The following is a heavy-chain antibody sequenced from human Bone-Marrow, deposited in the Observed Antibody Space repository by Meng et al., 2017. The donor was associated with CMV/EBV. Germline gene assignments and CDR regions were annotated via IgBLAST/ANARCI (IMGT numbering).Heavy chain of an antibody. CDR1: LSGYY. CDR3: ASGPSGYYDSSGHYYAFDY. D-gene: IGHD3-22*01. V-gene: IGHV4-34*01. CDR2: INDSGST. J-gene: IGHJ4*02. Sequence: LSGYYWSWIRQPPGKGLEWIGEINDSGSTNYNPSLKSRVTISVDTSKNDFSLKLSSVTAADTAVFYCASGPSGYYDSSGHYYAFDYWGQGTLVTVSS.